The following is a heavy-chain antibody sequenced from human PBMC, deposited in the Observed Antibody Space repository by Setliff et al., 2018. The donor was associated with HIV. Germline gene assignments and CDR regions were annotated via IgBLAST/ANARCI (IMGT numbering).Heavy chain of an antibody. CDR1: GFTFSNAW. CDR3: TTGSNSFWSGYSKH. Sequence: GGSLRLSCAAAGFTFSNAWMTWVRQAPGKGLEWVARIRNKKNGGTRDYAAPVKGRFTISRDDSKNTLYLQMNSLKSEDTAIYYCTTGSNSFWSGYSKHWGQGALVTVSS. CDR2: IRNKKNGGTR. J-gene: IGHJ4*02. D-gene: IGHD3-3*01. V-gene: IGHV3-15*01.